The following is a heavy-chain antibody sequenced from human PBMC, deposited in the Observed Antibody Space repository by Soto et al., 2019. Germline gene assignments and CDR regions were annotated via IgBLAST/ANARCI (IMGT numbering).Heavy chain of an antibody. CDR3: ARGRRNYYYYYMDV. V-gene: IGHV4-34*01. J-gene: IGHJ6*03. CDR2: INHSGST. Sequence: SETLSLTCAVYGGSFSGYCWSWIRQPPGKGLEWIGEINHSGSTNYNPSLKSRVTISVDTSKNQFSLKLSSVTAADTAVYYCARGRRNYYYYYMDVWGKGTTVTVSS. CDR1: GGSFSGYC.